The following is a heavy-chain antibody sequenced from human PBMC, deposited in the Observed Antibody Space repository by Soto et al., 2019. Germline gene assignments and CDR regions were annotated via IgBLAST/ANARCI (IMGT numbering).Heavy chain of an antibody. D-gene: IGHD6-13*01. CDR1: GFTVSSNY. CDR3: ARVGYGHYGMDV. Sequence: GGSLRLSCAASGFTVSSNYMSWVRQAPGKGLEWVSLIYSGGSTYYADSVKGRFTISRDNSKNTLYLQMNSLRAEDTAVYYCARVGYGHYGMDVWGQGTTVTVSS. J-gene: IGHJ6*02. CDR2: IYSGGST. V-gene: IGHV3-66*01.